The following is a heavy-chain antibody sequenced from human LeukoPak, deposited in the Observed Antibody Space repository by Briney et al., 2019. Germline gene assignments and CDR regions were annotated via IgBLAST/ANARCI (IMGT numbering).Heavy chain of an antibody. J-gene: IGHJ3*01. CDR3: ARSIAAARTTQAAFDV. CDR1: GYTFTDYY. CDR2: INPNSGGT. Sequence: VASVKVSCKASGYTFTDYYIHWVRQAPGQGLECMGWINPNSGGTNYAQNFQDRVTMTRDTSISTAYMELSSLRSDDTAVYYCARSIAAARTTQAAFDVWGQGTMVTVSS. D-gene: IGHD6-13*01. V-gene: IGHV1-2*02.